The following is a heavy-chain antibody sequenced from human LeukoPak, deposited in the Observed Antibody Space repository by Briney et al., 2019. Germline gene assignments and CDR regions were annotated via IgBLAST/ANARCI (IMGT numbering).Heavy chain of an antibody. CDR1: GGTFISYA. CDR3: AREHTTVTSLLDY. D-gene: IGHD4-17*01. CDR2: IIPIFGTA. V-gene: IGHV1-69*13. J-gene: IGHJ4*02. Sequence: SVKVSCKASGGTFISYAISWVRQAPGQGLEWMGGIIPIFGTANYAQKFQGRVTITADESTSTAYMELSSLRSEDTAVYYCAREHTTVTSLLDYWGQGTLVTVSS.